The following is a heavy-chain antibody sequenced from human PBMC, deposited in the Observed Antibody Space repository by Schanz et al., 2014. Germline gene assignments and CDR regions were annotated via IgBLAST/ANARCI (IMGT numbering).Heavy chain of an antibody. V-gene: IGHV3-23*04. D-gene: IGHD3-10*01. CDR3: ARAPPLVRGIAGWFGP. Sequence: EVHLVESGGGLVQPGGSLRLSCAASGFTFITFAMSWVRQAPGKGPEWVSAIGGDASRTYYADSVKGRFTISRDNSKSTLYLQMNSRRADDPAVYYCARAPPLVRGIAGWFGPWGQGSLVTVSS. CDR1: GFTFITFA. CDR2: IGGDASRT. J-gene: IGHJ5*02.